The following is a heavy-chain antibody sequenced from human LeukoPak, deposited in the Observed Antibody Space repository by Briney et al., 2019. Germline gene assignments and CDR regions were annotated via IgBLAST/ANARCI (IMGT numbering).Heavy chain of an antibody. D-gene: IGHD4-23*01. CDR2: IIPIFGTA. V-gene: IGHV1-69*05. CDR1: GYTFTSYG. CDR3: ARDPAGGTKLPYFDY. Sequence: EASVKVSCKASGYTFTSYGISWVRQAPGQGLEWMGGIIPIFGTANYAQKFQGRVTITTDESTSTAYMELSSLRSEDTAVYYCARDPAGGTKLPYFDYWGQGTLVTVSS. J-gene: IGHJ4*02.